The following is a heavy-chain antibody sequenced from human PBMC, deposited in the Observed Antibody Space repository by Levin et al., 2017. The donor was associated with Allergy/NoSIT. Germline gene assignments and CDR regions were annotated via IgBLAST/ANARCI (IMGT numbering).Heavy chain of an antibody. CDR3: ARENKWELPMGIFDI. CDR1: GFTFSSYW. Sequence: ETLSLTCAASGFTFSSYWMSWVRQAPGKGLEWVANIKQDGSEKYYVDSAKGRFTISRDNAKNSLYLRMNSLRAEDTAVYYCARENKWELPMGIFDIWGQGTMVTVSS. V-gene: IGHV3-7*04. CDR2: IKQDGSEK. J-gene: IGHJ3*02. D-gene: IGHD1-26*01.